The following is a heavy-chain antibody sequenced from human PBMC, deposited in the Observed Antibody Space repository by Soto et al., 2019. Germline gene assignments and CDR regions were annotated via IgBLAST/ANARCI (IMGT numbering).Heavy chain of an antibody. CDR3: ARVRFGDAFDY. Sequence: QVQLLQSGPEVKKPGASVKVSCEVSGYRFPSFGINWVRQAPGQGLEWVGWVNPDNHNTNYAQNLQHRVSLTTDTATNTAFLELRDLTSDATGVYYCARVRFGDAFDYWGQGTLVTVSS. V-gene: IGHV1-18*01. D-gene: IGHD4-17*01. J-gene: IGHJ4*02. CDR1: GYRFPSFG. CDR2: VNPDNHNT.